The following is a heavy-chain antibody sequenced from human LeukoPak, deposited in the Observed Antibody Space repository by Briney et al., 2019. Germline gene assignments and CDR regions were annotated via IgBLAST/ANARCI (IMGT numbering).Heavy chain of an antibody. V-gene: IGHV3-48*02. J-gene: IGHJ4*02. CDR1: GFTFSNYG. D-gene: IGHD5-18*01. CDR2: ISSSSSTI. Sequence: GGSLRLSCAASGFTFSNYGMNWVRQAPGKGLEWVSYISSSSSTIHYADSVKGRFTISRDNAKNSLYLQMNSLRDEDTAVYYCARAVSGYIYGYGYWGQGTLVTVSS. CDR3: ARAVSGYIYGYGY.